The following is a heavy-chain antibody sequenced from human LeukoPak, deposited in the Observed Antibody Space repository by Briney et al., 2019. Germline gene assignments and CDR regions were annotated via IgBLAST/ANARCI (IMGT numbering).Heavy chain of an antibody. D-gene: IGHD6-6*01. Sequence: GGSLRLSCAASGSTFSSYAMSWVRQAPGKGLEWVSAISGSGGSTYYADSVKGRFTISGDNAKNSLYLQLNSLRDEDTAVYYCARDSGYSSSVDAFDIWGQGTMVTVSS. CDR2: ISGSGGST. CDR1: GSTFSSYA. CDR3: ARDSGYSSSVDAFDI. V-gene: IGHV3-23*01. J-gene: IGHJ3*02.